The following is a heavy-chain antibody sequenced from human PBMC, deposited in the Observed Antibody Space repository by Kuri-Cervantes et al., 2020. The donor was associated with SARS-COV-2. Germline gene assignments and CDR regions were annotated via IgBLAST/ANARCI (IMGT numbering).Heavy chain of an antibody. CDR2: ISYDGSNK. J-gene: IGHJ6*02. D-gene: IGHD6-13*01. Sequence: LSLTFAASGVTFSSYGMHWVRQAPGKGLEWVAVISYDGSNKYYADPVKGRFTISRDNSKNTLYLQMNSLRAEDTAVYYCARLGVAAAGSYYYYGMDVWGQGTTVTVSS. V-gene: IGHV3-30*03. CDR3: ARLGVAAAGSYYYYGMDV. CDR1: GVTFSSYG.